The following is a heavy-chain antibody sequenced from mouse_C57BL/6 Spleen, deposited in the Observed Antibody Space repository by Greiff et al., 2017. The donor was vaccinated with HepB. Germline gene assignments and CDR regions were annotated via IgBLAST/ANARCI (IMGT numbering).Heavy chain of an antibody. CDR3: ARSRNTTVVATMESGY. J-gene: IGHJ4*01. CDR1: GYTFTSYD. D-gene: IGHD1-1*01. CDR2: IYPRDGST. V-gene: IGHV1-85*01. Sequence: QVQLQQSGPELVKPGASVKLSCKASGYTFTSYDINWVKQRPGQGLEWIGWIYPRDGSTKYNEKFKGKATLTVDTSSSTAYLELHSLTSEDSAVIFGARSRNTTVVATMESGYWSPGTSATVSS.